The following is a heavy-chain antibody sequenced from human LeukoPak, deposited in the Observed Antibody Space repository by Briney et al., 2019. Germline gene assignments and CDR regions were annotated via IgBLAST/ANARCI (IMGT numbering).Heavy chain of an antibody. CDR1: GFTFSSYA. V-gene: IGHV3-30-3*01. J-gene: IGHJ4*02. Sequence: PGRSLRLSCAASGFTFSSYAMHWVRQAPGKGLEWVAVISYDGSNKYYADSVKGRFTISRDNSKNTLYLQMNSLGAEDTAVYYCASHGGSSWKSPFDYWGQGTLVTVSS. D-gene: IGHD6-13*01. CDR3: ASHGGSSWKSPFDY. CDR2: ISYDGSNK.